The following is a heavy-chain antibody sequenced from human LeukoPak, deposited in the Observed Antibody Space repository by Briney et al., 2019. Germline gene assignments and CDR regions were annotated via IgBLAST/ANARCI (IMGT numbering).Heavy chain of an antibody. D-gene: IGHD6-19*01. CDR2: IYYSGRT. CDR1: GGAISSYY. CDR3: VPYSSTRGYFDY. Sequence: PSETLSLTCTVSGGAISSYYWSWIRQPPEKGLEWIGYIYYSGRTNYNPSLKSRVTISVDTSKNQFSLKVSSVTAADTAVYYCVPYSSTRGYFDYWGQGTLVTVSS. J-gene: IGHJ4*02. V-gene: IGHV4-59*08.